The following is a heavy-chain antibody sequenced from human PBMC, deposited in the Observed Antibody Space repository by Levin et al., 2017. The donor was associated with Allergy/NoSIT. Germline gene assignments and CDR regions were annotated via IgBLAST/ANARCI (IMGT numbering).Heavy chain of an antibody. CDR3: ARGRVPNDY. D-gene: IGHD3-10*01. CDR2: ISRVNSYT. J-gene: IGHJ4*02. CDR1: GFIVSDSY. V-gene: IGHV3-11*05. Sequence: GGSLRLSCAASGFIVSDSYMSWIRQAPGKGLEWVSYISRVNSYTNYLDSVKGRFTISRDNAKNSLYLQMNSLRAEDTAIYYCARGRVPNDYWGQGPLVTVSS.